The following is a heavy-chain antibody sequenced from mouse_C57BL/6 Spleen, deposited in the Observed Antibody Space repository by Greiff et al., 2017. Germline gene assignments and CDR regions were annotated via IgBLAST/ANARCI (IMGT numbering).Heavy chain of an antibody. J-gene: IGHJ3*01. V-gene: IGHV3-6*01. Sequence: EVKLVESGPGLVKPSQSLSLTCSVTGYSITSGYYWNWIRQFPGNKLEWMGYISYDGSNNYNPSLKNRISITRDTSKNQFFLKLNSVTTEDTATYYCARDLRGAEFAYWGQGTLVTVSA. CDR3: ARDLRGAEFAY. CDR1: GYSITSGYY. CDR2: ISYDGSN.